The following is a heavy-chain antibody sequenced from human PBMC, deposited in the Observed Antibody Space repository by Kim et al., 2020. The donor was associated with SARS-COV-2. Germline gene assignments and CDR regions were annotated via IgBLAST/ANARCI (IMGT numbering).Heavy chain of an antibody. V-gene: IGHV4-59*01. D-gene: IGHD3-10*01. Sequence: SETLSLTCTASGGSISSYSLSWIRQPPGKGLEWVGSIYYSGGTNYNPAPKSRVTISVDTTNNQFSLKLISVTAADTTVHYYATGIGKANLVRGVIHYFD. CDR2: IYYSGGT. CDR1: GGSISSYS. CDR3: ATGIGKANLVRGVIHYFD. J-gene: IGHJ4*01.